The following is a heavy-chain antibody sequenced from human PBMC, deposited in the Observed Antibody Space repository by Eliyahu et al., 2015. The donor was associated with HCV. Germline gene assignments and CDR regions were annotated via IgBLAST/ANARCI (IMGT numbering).Heavy chain of an antibody. CDR2: ISAGNGNT. D-gene: IGHD5-18*01. J-gene: IGHJ4*02. V-gene: IGHV1-3*01. CDR1: GYTFTNXI. CDR3: ARGFRQLSDY. Sequence: QVQLVQSRAEVKKPGASVKVSCKASGYTFTNXIMHWVRQAPGQRFEWMGYISAGNGNTKFSQKFQGRVTITRDTSASTAYMELSSLRSEDTAVYYCARGFRQLSDYWGQGTQVTVSS.